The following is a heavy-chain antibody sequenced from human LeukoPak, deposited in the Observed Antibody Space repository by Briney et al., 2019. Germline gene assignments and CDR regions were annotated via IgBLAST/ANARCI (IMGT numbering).Heavy chain of an antibody. D-gene: IGHD3-10*01. CDR3: AKDPTPYGSGSYL. J-gene: IGHJ4*02. Sequence: GGSLRLSCAASGFTFSSYAMSWVRQAPGKGLEWVSAISGSSGSTYYADSVKGRFTISRDNSKNTLYLQMNSLRAEDTAVYYCAKDPTPYGSGSYLWGQGTLVTVSS. CDR1: GFTFSSYA. V-gene: IGHV3-23*01. CDR2: ISGSSGST.